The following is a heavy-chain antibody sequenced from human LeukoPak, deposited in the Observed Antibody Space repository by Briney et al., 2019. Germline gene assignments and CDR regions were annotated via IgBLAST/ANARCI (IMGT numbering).Heavy chain of an antibody. V-gene: IGHV3-23*01. Sequence: GGSLRLSCAASGFTFSSYGMSWVRQAPGKGLEWVSAISGSGGSTYYADSVKGRFTISRDNSKNTLYLQMNSLRTEDTAVYYCAKARHPYGDPPYFDYWGQGTLVTVSS. CDR3: AKARHPYGDPPYFDY. J-gene: IGHJ4*02. CDR2: ISGSGGST. D-gene: IGHD4-17*01. CDR1: GFTFSSYG.